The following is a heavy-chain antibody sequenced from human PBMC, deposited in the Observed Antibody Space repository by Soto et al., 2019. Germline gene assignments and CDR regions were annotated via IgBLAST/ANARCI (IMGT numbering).Heavy chain of an antibody. CDR2: INGGGSRT. CDR1: GFTFSRYW. J-gene: IGHJ4*02. CDR3: ARDYYDSFFDY. Sequence: GGSLRLSCAASGFTFSRYWMHWVPQTPGKGLVWVSHINGGGSRTTYADSVKGRFTISRDNAKNSLYLQMNSLRAEDTAVYYCARDYYDSFFDYWGQGTLVTVSS. V-gene: IGHV3-74*01. D-gene: IGHD3-22*01.